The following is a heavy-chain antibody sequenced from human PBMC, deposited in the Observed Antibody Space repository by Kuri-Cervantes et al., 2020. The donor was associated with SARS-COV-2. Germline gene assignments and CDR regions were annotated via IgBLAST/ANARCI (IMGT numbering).Heavy chain of an antibody. V-gene: IGHV3-53*01. CDR1: GFTVSSNY. Sequence: GESLKISCAASGFTVSSNYMSWVRQAPGKGLEWVSVIYSGGSTYYADSVKGRFTISRDNSKNTLYLQMNSLRAEDTAVYYCAKDRAYYDSSGYDAFDIWGQGTMVTVSS. D-gene: IGHD3-22*01. CDR2: IYSGGST. J-gene: IGHJ3*02. CDR3: AKDRAYYDSSGYDAFDI.